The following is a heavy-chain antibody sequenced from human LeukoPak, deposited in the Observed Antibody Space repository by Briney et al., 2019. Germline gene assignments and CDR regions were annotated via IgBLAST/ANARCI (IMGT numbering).Heavy chain of an antibody. CDR3: ARVKSVGYCSSTSCRDAFDI. J-gene: IGHJ3*02. Sequence: SETLSLTCTVSGGSISSGDYYWSWIRQPPGKGLEWIGYIYYSGSTYYNPSLKSRVTISVDTSKNQFSLKLSSVTAADTAVYYCARVKSVGYCSSTSCRDAFDIWGQGTMVTVSS. CDR1: GGSISSGDYY. V-gene: IGHV4-30-4*02. D-gene: IGHD2-2*01. CDR2: IYYSGST.